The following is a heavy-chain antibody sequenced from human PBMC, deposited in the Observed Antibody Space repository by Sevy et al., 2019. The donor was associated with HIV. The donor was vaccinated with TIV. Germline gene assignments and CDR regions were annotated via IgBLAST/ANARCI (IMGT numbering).Heavy chain of an antibody. J-gene: IGHJ5*02. V-gene: IGHV3-23*01. Sequence: GGSLRLSCAASGFTFGGYAMAWVRQAPGKGLESVSAISGTGETTYYTHSVKGGFTISRDNSNKIMYLQMNSLRAEDTTVYYCAKRPVSYCSGATCSLDHWGPGTLVTVSS. CDR1: GFTFGGYA. CDR2: ISGTGETT. CDR3: AKRPVSYCSGATCSLDH. D-gene: IGHD2-2*01.